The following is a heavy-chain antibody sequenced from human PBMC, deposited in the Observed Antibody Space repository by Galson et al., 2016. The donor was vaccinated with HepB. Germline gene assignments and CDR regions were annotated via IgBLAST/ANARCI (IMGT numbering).Heavy chain of an antibody. CDR2: ISGGPDGRT. CDR1: GFTFSYYG. CDR3: AKLWAPGLITGSTFFDS. D-gene: IGHD1-7*01. J-gene: IGHJ4*02. Sequence: SLRLSCAASGFTFSYYGMSWVRQAAGKGLEWVSGISGGPDGRTYYADPVKGQFTISRDNSKNTLYLQMTSLRAEDTAVYYCAKLWAPGLITGSTFFDSWGQGTLVTVSS. V-gene: IGHV3-23*01.